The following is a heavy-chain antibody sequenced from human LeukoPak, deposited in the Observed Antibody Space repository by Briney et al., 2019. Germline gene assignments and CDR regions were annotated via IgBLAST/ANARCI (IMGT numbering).Heavy chain of an antibody. J-gene: IGHJ4*02. D-gene: IGHD6-13*01. CDR1: GFSFSTYW. CDR2: IKQDGSEQ. CDR3: ARDSAGYDY. Sequence: GGSLRLSCVASGFSFSTYWMSWVRQAPGKGLEWVANIKQDGSEQYYVDSLKGRFTISRDNAKNSLYLQLNNVEADDTAMYYCARDSAGYDYWGQGTLVTVSS. V-gene: IGHV3-7*01.